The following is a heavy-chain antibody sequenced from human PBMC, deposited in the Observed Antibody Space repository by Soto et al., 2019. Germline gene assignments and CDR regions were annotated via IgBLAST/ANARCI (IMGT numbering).Heavy chain of an antibody. CDR3: ARAQVYSRGWSSGSAYYYAMVL. CDR2: ISNYSGNT. CDR1: GYTFTSFG. Sequence: SVKVSCKASGYTFTSFGIRWVRQAPGQGLEWMGWISNYSGNTKYAQKLPGRVTMTPDTSTRTAFMELNSLRSEYTAVYHCARAQVYSRGWSSGSAYYYAMVLWGQGSTVTVSS. V-gene: IGHV1-18*01. D-gene: IGHD6-19*01. J-gene: IGHJ6*02.